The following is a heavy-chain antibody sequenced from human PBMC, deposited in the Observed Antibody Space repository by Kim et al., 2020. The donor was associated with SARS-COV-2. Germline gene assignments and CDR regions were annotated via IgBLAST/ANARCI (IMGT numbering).Heavy chain of an antibody. Sequence: GGSLRLSCAASGFTFSSYAMGWVRQAPGKGLEWVSGINANSADTFYADSVKGRFTISRDNSENTVSLQLNSLRAEDTAVYYCAKGTTMWSFGFYYWGQGTLVILSS. CDR3: AKGTTMWSFGFYY. CDR2: INANSADT. CDR1: GFTFSSYA. V-gene: IGHV3-23*01. D-gene: IGHD3-3*01. J-gene: IGHJ4*02.